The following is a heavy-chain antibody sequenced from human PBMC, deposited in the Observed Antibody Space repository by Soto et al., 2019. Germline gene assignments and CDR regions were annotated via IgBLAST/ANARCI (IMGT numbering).Heavy chain of an antibody. CDR1: GYTFTSYG. CDR2: ISAYNGNT. Sequence: QVQLVQSGAEVKKPGASVKVSCKASGYTFTSYGISWVRQAPGQGLEWMGWISAYNGNTNYAQKLQGRVTMTTDTSKSTAYMELRSLRSDDTAVYYCARDSFYDFWSGYVSRRDYYGMDVWGQGTTVTVSS. D-gene: IGHD3-3*01. J-gene: IGHJ6*02. V-gene: IGHV1-18*01. CDR3: ARDSFYDFWSGYVSRRDYYGMDV.